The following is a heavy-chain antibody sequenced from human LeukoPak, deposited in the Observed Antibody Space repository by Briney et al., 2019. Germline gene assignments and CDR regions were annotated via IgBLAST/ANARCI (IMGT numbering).Heavy chain of an antibody. Sequence: PGGSLRLSCAASGSTFSSYWMHWVRQAPGRGLEWVSAITPSGDNTWCAESMKGRFTISRDNSKNTLYLQMSSLRAEDTAVYYCAKHQVRSHDYWGQGTLVTVSS. CDR1: GSTFSSYW. CDR2: ITPSGDNT. J-gene: IGHJ4*02. V-gene: IGHV3-23*01. D-gene: IGHD4-17*01. CDR3: AKHQVRSHDY.